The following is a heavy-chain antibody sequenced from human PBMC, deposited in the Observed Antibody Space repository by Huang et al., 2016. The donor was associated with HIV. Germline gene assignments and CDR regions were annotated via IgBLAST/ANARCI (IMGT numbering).Heavy chain of an antibody. D-gene: IGHD3-10*01. Sequence: QLQLQESGPGLVKPSETLSLTCTVSGGSIRRDNYYWGWIRQPPGKGRAWLGSIYYSGSTYYSPSLKRRVTITVDTSKNHFSLRMRSVTAADTAVYYCARLPGSITMIRGVITDPYWGQGTLVTVSS. CDR3: ARLPGSITMIRGVITDPY. CDR1: GGSIRRDNYY. CDR2: IYYSGST. J-gene: IGHJ4*02. V-gene: IGHV4-39*02.